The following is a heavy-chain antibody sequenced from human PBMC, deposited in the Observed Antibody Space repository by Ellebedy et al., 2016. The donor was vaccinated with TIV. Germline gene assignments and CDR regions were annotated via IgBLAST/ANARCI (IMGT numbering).Heavy chain of an antibody. CDR2: ISNSGEST. CDR1: GFTFNSFA. D-gene: IGHD1-26*01. CDR3: AKDRIVGARKFDD. V-gene: IGHV3-23*01. J-gene: IGHJ4*02. Sequence: PGGSLRLSCVASGFTFNSFAMSWVRQAPGKGLEWVSTISNSGESTNNADSGKGRFTISRDNSKNTLYQQMNGLRAEDTAVYYCAKDRIVGARKFDDWGQGTLVTVSS.